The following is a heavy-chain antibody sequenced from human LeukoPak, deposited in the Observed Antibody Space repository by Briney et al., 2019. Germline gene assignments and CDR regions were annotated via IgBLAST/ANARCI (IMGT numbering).Heavy chain of an antibody. J-gene: IGHJ4*02. Sequence: ASVRVSCKASGYTFTGYYMHWGRQGPGQGVEWMGWINANSGGTNYAQKFHGRVTMTRDTSISTAYMELSRLRSDDTAVYYCARVMASYYYGSGSYQYWGQGTLVTVSS. D-gene: IGHD3-10*01. CDR2: INANSGGT. CDR1: GYTFTGYY. V-gene: IGHV1-2*02. CDR3: ARVMASYYYGSGSYQY.